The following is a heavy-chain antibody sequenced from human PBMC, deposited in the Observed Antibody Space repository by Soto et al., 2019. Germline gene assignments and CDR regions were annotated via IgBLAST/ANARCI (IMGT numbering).Heavy chain of an antibody. J-gene: IGHJ4*02. Sequence: EVQLVESGGGLVQPGGSLRLSCAASGFTFSTYSMSWVRQAPGKGLEWVSYISSISNTIYYADSVKGRFTISRDNANISLYLHMNSLSAEDTAVYYCARDRGCSGGICYRDLGYWGQGTLVTVSS. CDR2: ISSISNTI. D-gene: IGHD2-15*01. V-gene: IGHV3-48*01. CDR3: ARDRGCSGGICYRDLGY. CDR1: GFTFSTYS.